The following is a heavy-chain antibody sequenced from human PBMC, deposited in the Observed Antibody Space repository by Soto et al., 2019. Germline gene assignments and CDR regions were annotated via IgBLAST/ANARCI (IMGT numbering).Heavy chain of an antibody. CDR1: GFTFSSYG. CDR2: IWYDGSNK. J-gene: IGHJ3*02. V-gene: IGHV3-33*01. D-gene: IGHD4-17*01. CDR3: ARDHDYGDYYAFDI. Sequence: PGGSLRLSCAASGFTFSSYGMHWVRQAPGKGLEWVAVIWYDGSNKYYADSVKGRFTISRDNSKNTLYLQMNSLRAEDTAVYYCARDHDYGDYYAFDIWGQGTMVTVSS.